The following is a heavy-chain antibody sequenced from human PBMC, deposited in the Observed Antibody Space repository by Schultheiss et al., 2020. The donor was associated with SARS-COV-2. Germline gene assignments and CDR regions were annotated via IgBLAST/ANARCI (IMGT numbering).Heavy chain of an antibody. J-gene: IGHJ4*02. Sequence: ASVKVSCKASGYSFTGYRLHWVRQAPGQGLEWMGWISAYNGNTNYAQKLQGRVTMTTDTSTSTAYMELSSLRAEDTAVYYCARERKTGSDYWGQGTLVTVSS. D-gene: IGHD1-14*01. CDR3: ARERKTGSDY. CDR1: GYSFTGYR. V-gene: IGHV1-18*04. CDR2: ISAYNGNT.